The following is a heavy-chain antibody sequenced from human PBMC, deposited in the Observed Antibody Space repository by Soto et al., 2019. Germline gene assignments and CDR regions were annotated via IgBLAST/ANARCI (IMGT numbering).Heavy chain of an antibody. CDR1: GGSISSGGYS. Sequence: QLQLQESGSGLVKPSQTLSLTCAVSGGSISSGGYSWSWIRQPPGKGLEWIGYIYHSGSTYYNPSLKSRVIISVDRSKTQFSLKLSSVTAADTAVDYCASSMTTGTTFDYWGQGTLVTVSS. V-gene: IGHV4-30-2*01. D-gene: IGHD4-17*01. CDR2: IYHSGST. J-gene: IGHJ4*02. CDR3: ASSMTTGTTFDY.